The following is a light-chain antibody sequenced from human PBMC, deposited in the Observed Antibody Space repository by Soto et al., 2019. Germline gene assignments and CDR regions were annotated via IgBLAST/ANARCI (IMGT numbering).Light chain of an antibody. V-gene: IGKV2-30*01. J-gene: IGKJ4*01. CDR2: KVS. CDR1: QCLAYSDGNTY. Sequence: DVVMTQSPLSLPVTLGQPASISCRSSQCLAYSDGNTYLNWFQHWPGQSPRRLIYKVSYRDSGALDRFSGSGSGTYFTLKISTVEAEDVGAYYCIQTPHWAFAFGGVTKVEIE. CDR3: IQTPHWAFA.